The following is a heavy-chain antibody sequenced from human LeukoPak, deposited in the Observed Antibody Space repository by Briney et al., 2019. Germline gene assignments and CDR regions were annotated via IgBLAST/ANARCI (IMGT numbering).Heavy chain of an antibody. CDR3: ARGTGIAAADNYFDY. J-gene: IGHJ4*02. Sequence: ASVKVSCKASGYTFTSYDINWVRQATGQGLEWMGWMNPNSGNTGYAQKFQGRVTMTTDTSTSTAYMELRSLRSDDTAVYYCARGTGIAAADNYFDYWGQGTLVTVSS. D-gene: IGHD6-13*01. CDR1: GYTFTSYD. CDR2: MNPNSGNT. V-gene: IGHV1-8*01.